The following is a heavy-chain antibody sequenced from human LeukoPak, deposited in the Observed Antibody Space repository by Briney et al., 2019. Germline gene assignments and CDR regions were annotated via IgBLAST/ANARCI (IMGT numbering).Heavy chain of an antibody. CDR2: ISYDGSNK. D-gene: IGHD1-26*01. Sequence: PGGSLRLSCAASGLTFSSYDMHWVRKAPGKGLEWVTVISYDGSNKYYGDSVKGRFTISRDNSKNTLYLKMNSLRAEDTAVYYCAKEGSNGDFDYWGQGTLVTVSS. V-gene: IGHV3-30*18. J-gene: IGHJ4*02. CDR1: GLTFSSYD. CDR3: AKEGSNGDFDY.